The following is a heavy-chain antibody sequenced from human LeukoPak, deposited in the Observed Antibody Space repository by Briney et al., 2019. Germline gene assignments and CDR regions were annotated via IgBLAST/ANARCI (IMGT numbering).Heavy chain of an antibody. CDR1: GGTFSSYA. CDR3: ARAPALAVAGTYFDL. V-gene: IGHV1-69*06. D-gene: IGHD6-19*01. CDR2: IIPIFGTA. Sequence: SVKVSCKASGGTFSSYAISWVRQAPGQGLEWMGGIIPIFGTANYAQKFRGRVTITADKSTSTAYMELSSLRSEDTAVYYCARAPALAVAGTYFDLWGRGTLVTVSS. J-gene: IGHJ2*01.